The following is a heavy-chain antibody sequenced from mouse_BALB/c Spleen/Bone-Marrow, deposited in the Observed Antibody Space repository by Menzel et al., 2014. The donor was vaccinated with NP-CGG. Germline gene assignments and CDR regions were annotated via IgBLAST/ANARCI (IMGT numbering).Heavy chain of an antibody. CDR3: ASYYYGSSSFAY. V-gene: IGHV14-3*02. D-gene: IGHD1-1*01. CDR2: IDPANGNT. CDR1: GFNIKDTY. Sequence: QLQQSGAELVKPGASVKLSCTASGFNIKDTYMHWVKQRPEQGLEWIGRIDPANGNTKYDPKFQGKATITADTSSNTAYLQLSSLTSEDTAVYYCASYYYGSSSFAYWGQGTLVTVSA. J-gene: IGHJ3*01.